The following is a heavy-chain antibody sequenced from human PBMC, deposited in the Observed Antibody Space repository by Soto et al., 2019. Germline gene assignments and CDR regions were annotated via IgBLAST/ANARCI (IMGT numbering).Heavy chain of an antibody. CDR1: GGSVNSGDYT. Sequence: SETLSLTCSGSGGSVNSGDYTWNWIRQSPGKGLEWIGYIFFSGNHTYNPSLKSRVTMSLDTSTNKFSMDLTSVTAADTALYYCALSGAVPAAKAYWGTGTLVTVSS. D-gene: IGHD6-19*01. J-gene: IGHJ4*02. CDR2: IFFSGNH. V-gene: IGHV4-61*08. CDR3: ALSGAVPAAKAY.